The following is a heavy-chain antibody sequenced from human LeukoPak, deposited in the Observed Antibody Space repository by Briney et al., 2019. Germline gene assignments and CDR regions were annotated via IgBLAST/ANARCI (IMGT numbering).Heavy chain of an antibody. V-gene: IGHV1-2*02. CDR3: ARVHYYDSSGSDY. D-gene: IGHD3-22*01. CDR1: GYTFTGYY. Sequence: ASVKVSCKASGYTFTGYYMHWVRQAPGQGLEWMGWINPNSGGTNYAQKFQGRVTMTRDTSISTAYMELSRLRSDDTAVYYCARVHYYDSSGSDYWGQGTLVTVSS. CDR2: INPNSGGT. J-gene: IGHJ4*02.